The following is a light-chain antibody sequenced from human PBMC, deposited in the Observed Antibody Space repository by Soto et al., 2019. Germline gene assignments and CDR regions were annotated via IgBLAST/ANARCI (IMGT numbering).Light chain of an antibody. CDR1: SSDVGGYNY. CDR2: DVS. J-gene: IGLJ1*01. Sequence: QSVLTQPRSVSGSPGQSVTISCTGTSSDVGGYNYVSWYQQHPDKAPKLVIYDVSKRPSGVPDRFSGSKSGNTASLTISGLQAEDEADYYCCSYAGNYTPSVFATGPKVTVL. CDR3: CSYAGNYTPSV. V-gene: IGLV2-11*01.